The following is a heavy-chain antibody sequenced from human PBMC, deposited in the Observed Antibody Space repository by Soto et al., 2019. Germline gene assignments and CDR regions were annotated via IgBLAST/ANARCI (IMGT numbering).Heavy chain of an antibody. CDR3: ARGRPGIAVAGTGVGRFDY. D-gene: IGHD6-19*01. V-gene: IGHV3-30-3*01. J-gene: IGHJ4*02. CDR2: ISYDGSNK. Sequence: VQLVESGGGVVQPGRSLRLSCAASGFTFSSCAMHWVRQAPGKGLEWVAVISYDGSNKYYADSVKGRFTISRDNSKNTLYLQMNSLRAEDTAVYYCARGRPGIAVAGTGVGRFDYWGQGTLVTVSS. CDR1: GFTFSSCA.